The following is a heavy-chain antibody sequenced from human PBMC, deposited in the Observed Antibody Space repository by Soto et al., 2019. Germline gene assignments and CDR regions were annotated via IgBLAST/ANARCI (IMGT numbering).Heavy chain of an antibody. D-gene: IGHD6-13*01. CDR2: ISYDGSNK. J-gene: IGHJ4*02. Sequence: RRLSCAASVFTLSSYAMHWVRQAPGKGLEWVAGISYDGSNKYYADSVKGRFTISRDDSRNTLHLQMNSLRVEDTALYYCAKTLISTSWYGLHDYGSRRNLVTVCS. V-gene: IGHV3-30-3*02. CDR1: VFTLSSYA. CDR3: AKTLISTSWYGLHDY.